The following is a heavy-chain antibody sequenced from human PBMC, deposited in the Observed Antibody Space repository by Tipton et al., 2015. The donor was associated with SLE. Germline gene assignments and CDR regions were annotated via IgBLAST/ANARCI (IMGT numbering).Heavy chain of an antibody. CDR2: IIPIFGTA. CDR3: ARGSSSWVKYFDY. D-gene: IGHD6-6*01. Sequence: QSGPEVKKPGASVKVSCKASGYTFASYDINWVRQAPGQGLEWLGGIIPIFGTANYAQKFQGRITITADESTSTAYMELSSLRSDDTAVYYCARGSSSWVKYFDYWGQGTLVTVSS. CDR1: GYTFASYD. V-gene: IGHV1-69*13. J-gene: IGHJ4*02.